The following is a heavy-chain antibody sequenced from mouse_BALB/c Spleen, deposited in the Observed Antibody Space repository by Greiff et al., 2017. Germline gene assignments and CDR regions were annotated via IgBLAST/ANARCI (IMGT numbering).Heavy chain of an antibody. CDR3: ARLYGNYPHYYAMDY. Sequence: EVMLVESGGGLVKPGGSLKLSCAASGFTFSSYAMSWVRQTPEKRLEWVATISSGGSYTYYPDSVKGRFTISRDNAKNTLYLQMSSLRSEDTAMYYCARLYGNYPHYYAMDYWGQGTSVTVSS. CDR1: GFTFSSYA. D-gene: IGHD2-10*02. J-gene: IGHJ4*01. CDR2: ISSGGSYT. V-gene: IGHV5-9-1*01.